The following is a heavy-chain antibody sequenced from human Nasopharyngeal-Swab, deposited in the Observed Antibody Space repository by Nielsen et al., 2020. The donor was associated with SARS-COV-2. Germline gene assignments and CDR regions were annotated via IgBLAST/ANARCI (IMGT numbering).Heavy chain of an antibody. J-gene: IGHJ4*02. D-gene: IGHD2/OR15-2a*01. CDR2: IYSGGST. CDR3: ARGLSPYDY. V-gene: IGHV3-53*01. CDR1: GFTVSSSY. Sequence: GESLKISCAASGFTVSSSYMSWVRQAPGKGLEWVSVIYSGGSTYYADSVKGRFTISRDNSKNTLYLQMNSLRAEDTAVYYCARGLSPYDYWGQGTLVTVSS.